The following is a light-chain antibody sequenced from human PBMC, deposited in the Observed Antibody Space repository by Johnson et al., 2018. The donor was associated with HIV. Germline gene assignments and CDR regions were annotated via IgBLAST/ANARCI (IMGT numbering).Light chain of an antibody. CDR2: DNN. J-gene: IGLJ1*01. CDR3: GTWDSSLSAHYV. V-gene: IGLV1-51*01. CDR1: SSNIGNNY. Sequence: QSVLTQPPSVSAAPGQKVTISCSGSSSNIGNNYVSWYQQLPGTAPKLLIYDNNKRPSGIADRFSGSKSGTSATLGITGLQTGDEADYYCGTWDSSLSAHYVFGTSTKVTVL.